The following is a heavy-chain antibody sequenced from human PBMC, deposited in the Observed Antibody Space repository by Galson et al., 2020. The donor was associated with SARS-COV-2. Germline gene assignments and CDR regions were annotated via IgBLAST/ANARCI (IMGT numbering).Heavy chain of an antibody. J-gene: IGHJ4*02. Sequence: ASVKVSCQASGYTFTSYGISWVRQAPAQGLAWMGWISAYNGNTNYAQKLQGRVTMTTDTSTSTAYMELRSLRSDDTAMYYCARDEWELFTDAFDYWGQGTQVTVSS. V-gene: IGHV1-18*04. CDR3: ARDEWELFTDAFDY. CDR2: ISAYNGNT. D-gene: IGHD1-26*01. CDR1: GYTFTSYG.